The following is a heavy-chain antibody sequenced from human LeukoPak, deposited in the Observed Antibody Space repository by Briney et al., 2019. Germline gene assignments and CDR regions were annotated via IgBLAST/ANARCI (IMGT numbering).Heavy chain of an antibody. V-gene: IGHV4-59*01. CDR2: IYYIGST. D-gene: IGHD3-10*01. Sequence: KPSETLSLTCTVSGGSMSSYYWSWIRQPPGKGLEWIGYIYYIGSTNYNPSLKSRVTISVDTSKNQFSLKLGSVTAADTAVYYCARDGSGSYYKWFDPWGQGTLVTVSS. J-gene: IGHJ5*02. CDR3: ARDGSGSYYKWFDP. CDR1: GGSMSSYY.